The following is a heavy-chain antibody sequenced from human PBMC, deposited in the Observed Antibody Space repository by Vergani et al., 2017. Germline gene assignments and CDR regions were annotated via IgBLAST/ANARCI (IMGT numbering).Heavy chain of an antibody. Sequence: EVQLLESGGGLVQPGESLRLSCTVSGFTFTSSGISWVRQAPGKGLEWVSGISASGGSTYYTDSVKGRFIISRDISKNTLYLQMRSLRADDTAVYYCAKDRPRDWETPLFLFDYWGQGTLVAVSS. CDR3: AKDRPRDWETPLFLFDY. J-gene: IGHJ4*02. CDR1: GFTFTSSG. D-gene: IGHD1-26*01. V-gene: IGHV3-23*01. CDR2: ISASGGST.